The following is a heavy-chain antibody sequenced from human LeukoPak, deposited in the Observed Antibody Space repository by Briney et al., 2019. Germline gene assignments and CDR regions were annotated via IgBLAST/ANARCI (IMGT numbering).Heavy chain of an antibody. CDR3: ARGWGLARLHIRGGFDY. D-gene: IGHD3-16*01. J-gene: IGHJ4*02. Sequence: SETLSLTCAVYGGSFSGYYWSWIRQPPGKGLEWIGEINHSGSTNYNPSLKSRVTISVDTSKNQFSLKLSSVTAADTAVYYCARGWGLARLHIRGGFDYWGQGTLVTVSS. V-gene: IGHV4-34*01. CDR2: INHSGST. CDR1: GGSFSGYY.